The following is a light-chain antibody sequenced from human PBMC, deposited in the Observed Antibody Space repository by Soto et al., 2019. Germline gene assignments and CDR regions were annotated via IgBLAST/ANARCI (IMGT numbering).Light chain of an antibody. CDR1: QSISNS. J-gene: IGKJ4*01. CDR3: QQSYSTLALT. Sequence: DIQMTQSPSSLSASVGDRVTVTCRASQSISNSLNWYQQKPGKAPKLLIYAASSLQSGVPSRFSGSGSGTDFTLTISSLQPEDFATYYCQQSYSTLALTFGGGTKVEIK. V-gene: IGKV1-39*01. CDR2: AAS.